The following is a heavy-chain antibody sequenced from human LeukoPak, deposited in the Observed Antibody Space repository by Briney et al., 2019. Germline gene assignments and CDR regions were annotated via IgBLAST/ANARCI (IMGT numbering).Heavy chain of an antibody. CDR3: ARASQYSYYYGSGSYYEDY. D-gene: IGHD3-10*01. CDR1: GGSISSGDYY. CDR2: IYYSGST. V-gene: IGHV4-30-4*01. J-gene: IGHJ4*02. Sequence: SETLSLTCTVSGGSISSGDYYWSWIRQPPGKGLEWIGYIYYSGSTYYNPSLKSRVTISVDTSKNQFSPKLSSVTAADTAVYYCARASQYSYYYGSGSYYEDYWGQGTLVTVSS.